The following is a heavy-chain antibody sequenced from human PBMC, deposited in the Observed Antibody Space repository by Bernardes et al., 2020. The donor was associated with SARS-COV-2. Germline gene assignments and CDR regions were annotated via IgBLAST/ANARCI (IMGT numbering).Heavy chain of an antibody. D-gene: IGHD3-16*02. J-gene: IGHJ6*02. CDR2: IYINGST. CDR1: GGSISNGSHC. Sequence: SETLSLICTVSGGSISNGSHCWNWIRQPAGKGLEWIGHIYINGSTSYNPSLKNRVAISVHTSKNQFSLKLSSVTAADTAVYFCARDSQASGSYRYYHVMDAWGQGTTVTVSS. CDR3: ARDSQASGSYRYYHVMDA. V-gene: IGHV4-61*09.